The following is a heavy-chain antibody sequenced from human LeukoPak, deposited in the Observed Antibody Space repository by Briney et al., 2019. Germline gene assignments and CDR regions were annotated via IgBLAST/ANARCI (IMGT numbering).Heavy chain of an antibody. J-gene: IGHJ4*02. V-gene: IGHV3-23*01. CDR2: ISGGGGTT. CDR3: ANGDAARPSEGLDY. CDR1: GFTFSSHA. Sequence: PGGSLRLSCSASGFTFSSHAVNWVRQPPGKGLEWVSSISGGGGTTYYADSVEGRFTISRDNSKSTLYLQMNSLRADDTAVYYCANGDAARPSEGLDYWGRGTLVTVSS. D-gene: IGHD6-6*01.